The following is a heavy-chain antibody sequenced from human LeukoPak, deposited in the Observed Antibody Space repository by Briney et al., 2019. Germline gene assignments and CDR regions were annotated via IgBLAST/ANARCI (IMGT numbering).Heavy chain of an antibody. Sequence: ASVKVSCKASGYTFTDYYMHWVRQAPGQGLEWMGWINPNSGGTNFAQKFQGRVTVTRDTSISTAYMELSRLRSDDTAVYYCARVRQLGRYAFDIWGQGTMVTVSS. J-gene: IGHJ3*02. CDR1: GYTFTDYY. CDR3: ARVRQLGRYAFDI. V-gene: IGHV1-2*02. CDR2: INPNSGGT. D-gene: IGHD1-1*01.